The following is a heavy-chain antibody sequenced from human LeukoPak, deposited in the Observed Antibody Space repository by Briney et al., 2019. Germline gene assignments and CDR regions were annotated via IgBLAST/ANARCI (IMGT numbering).Heavy chain of an antibody. V-gene: IGHV4-38-2*02. CDR2: MYHSGST. Sequence: SETLSLTCTVSAYSISSGSHWGWIRQPPGKGLEWIGTMYHSGSTYYNPSLKSRVTISVDTSKNQLSLKLSSVTAADTAVYYCARVTRWFGELMNAAFDYWGQGTLVTVSS. J-gene: IGHJ4*02. CDR3: ARVTRWFGELMNAAFDY. CDR1: AYSISSGSH. D-gene: IGHD3-10*01.